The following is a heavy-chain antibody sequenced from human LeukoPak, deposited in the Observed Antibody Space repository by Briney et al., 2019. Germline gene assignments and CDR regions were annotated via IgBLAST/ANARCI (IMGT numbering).Heavy chain of an antibody. CDR1: GYTFTGYY. CDR2: INPNSGGT. J-gene: IGHJ6*03. D-gene: IGHD5-12*01. Sequence: ASVKVSCNASGYTFTGYYMHWVRQAPGQGLEWMGWINPNSGGTNYAQKFQGRVTMTRDTSISTAYMELSSLRSEDTAVYYCARVSYDPIYYYYYYMDVWGKGTTVTVSS. V-gene: IGHV1-2*02. CDR3: ARVSYDPIYYYYYYMDV.